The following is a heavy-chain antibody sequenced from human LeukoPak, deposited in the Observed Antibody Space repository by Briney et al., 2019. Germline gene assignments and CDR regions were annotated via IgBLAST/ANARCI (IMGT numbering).Heavy chain of an antibody. CDR3: AGGPPPYYYDSSATLDY. V-gene: IGHV3-23*01. CDR2: ISGSGGST. CDR1: GFTFSSYA. Sequence: GGSLRLSCAASGFTFSSYAMSWVRQAPGKGLEWVSAISGSGGSTYYADSVKGRFTISRDNSKNTLYLQMNSLRAEDTAVYYCAGGPPPYYYDSSATLDYWGQGTLVTVSS. J-gene: IGHJ4*02. D-gene: IGHD3-22*01.